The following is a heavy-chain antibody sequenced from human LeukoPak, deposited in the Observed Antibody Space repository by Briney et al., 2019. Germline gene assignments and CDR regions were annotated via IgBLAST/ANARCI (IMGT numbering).Heavy chain of an antibody. D-gene: IGHD5-12*01. J-gene: IGHJ4*02. CDR1: GFTFDRFW. CDR3: AGLKGSGYEDH. V-gene: IGHV3-7*02. Sequence: GGSLRLSCGASGFTFDRFWMHWVRQAPGKGLEWVADIKEDGGEEYYVDSVKGRFTISRDNAKNSLYLQMNSLRAEDTAVYFCAGLKGSGYEDHWGQGVLVTVSS. CDR2: IKEDGGEE.